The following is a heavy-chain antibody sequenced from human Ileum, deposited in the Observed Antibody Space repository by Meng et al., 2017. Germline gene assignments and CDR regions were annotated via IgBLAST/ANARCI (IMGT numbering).Heavy chain of an antibody. Sequence: GESLKISCAASGFTFSNFWMHWVRQAPGKGLIWVSRISGDGSSTSYADSVQGRFIISRDNAKNTLYLQINSLRAEDTAVYYCARSQLLPDDAFDLWGQGTMVTVSS. D-gene: IGHD3-10*01. CDR2: ISGDGSST. J-gene: IGHJ3*01. V-gene: IGHV3-74*01. CDR1: GFTFSNFW. CDR3: ARSQLLPDDAFDL.